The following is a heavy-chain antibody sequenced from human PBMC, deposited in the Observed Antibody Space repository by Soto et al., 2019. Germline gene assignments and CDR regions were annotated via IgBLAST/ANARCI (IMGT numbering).Heavy chain of an antibody. D-gene: IGHD6-19*01. CDR1: GFTFDDYA. Sequence: EVQLVESGGGLVQPGRSLRLSCAASGFTFDDYAMHWVRQAPGKGLEWVSGISGNSGSIGYADSVKGRFTISRDNAKNSLYLQMNSLRAEDTALYYCANGLSSGWPHGMDVWGQGTTVTVSS. J-gene: IGHJ6*02. CDR2: ISGNSGSI. V-gene: IGHV3-9*01. CDR3: ANGLSSGWPHGMDV.